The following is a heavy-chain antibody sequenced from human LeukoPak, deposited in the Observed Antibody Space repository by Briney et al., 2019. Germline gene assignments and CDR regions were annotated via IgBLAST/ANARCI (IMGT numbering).Heavy chain of an antibody. CDR1: GFTFSSYA. Sequence: GRSLRLSCAASGFTFSSYAMHWVRQAPGKGLEWVAVISYGGSNKYYADSVKGRFTISRDNSKNTLYLQMNSLRAEDTAVYYCARTDSSGYPYYYYGMDVWGQGTTVTVSS. V-gene: IGHV3-30*04. J-gene: IGHJ6*02. CDR2: ISYGGSNK. CDR3: ARTDSSGYPYYYYGMDV. D-gene: IGHD3-22*01.